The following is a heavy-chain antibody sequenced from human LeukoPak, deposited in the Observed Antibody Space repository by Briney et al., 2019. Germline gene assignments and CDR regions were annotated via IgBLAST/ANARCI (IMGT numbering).Heavy chain of an antibody. CDR2: IYYSGST. CDR3: ARDAASSGSYFPNYFDY. V-gene: IGHV4-39*07. J-gene: IGHJ4*02. Sequence: SETLSLTCTVSGGSISSSSYYWGWIRQPPGKGLEWIGSIYYSGSTYYNPSLKSRVTISVDTSKSQFSLKLSSVTAADTAVYYCARDAASSGSYFPNYFDYWGQGTLVTVSS. CDR1: GGSISSSSYY. D-gene: IGHD1-26*01.